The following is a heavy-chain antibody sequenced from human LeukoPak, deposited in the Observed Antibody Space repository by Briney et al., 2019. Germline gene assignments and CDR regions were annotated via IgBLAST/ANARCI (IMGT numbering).Heavy chain of an antibody. CDR3: ASTLYGLVSPFDY. Sequence: SETLSLTCTVSGYSISSGYYWGWIRQPPGKGLEWIGSIYHSGGTYYNPSLKSRVTISVDTSKNQFSLKLSSVTAADTAVYYCASTLYGLVSPFDYWGQGTLVTVSS. J-gene: IGHJ4*02. CDR2: IYHSGGT. V-gene: IGHV4-38-2*02. D-gene: IGHD6-19*01. CDR1: GYSISSGYY.